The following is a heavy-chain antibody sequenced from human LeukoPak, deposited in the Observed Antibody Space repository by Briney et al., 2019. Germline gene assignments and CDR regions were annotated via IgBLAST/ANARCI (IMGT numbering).Heavy chain of an antibody. Sequence: GASVKVSCKASGGTFSSYAISWVRQAPGQGLEWMGGIIPIFGIANYAQKFQGRVTITADKSTSTAYMELRSLRSEDTAVYYCARDPPRIVGTTIADPWGQGTLVTVSS. CDR1: GGTFSSYA. J-gene: IGHJ5*02. D-gene: IGHD2-21*01. CDR2: IIPIFGIA. V-gene: IGHV1-69*10. CDR3: ARDPPRIVGTTIADP.